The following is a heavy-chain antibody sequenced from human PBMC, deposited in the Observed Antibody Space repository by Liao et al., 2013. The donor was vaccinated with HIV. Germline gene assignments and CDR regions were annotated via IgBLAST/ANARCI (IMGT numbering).Heavy chain of an antibody. Sequence: QVRLQESGPRLVKPSETLSLTCTVSGYSITDGYFWGWIRQAPGKGLEWIGTIHETGSTYTNPSLKSRVAFSVDTSKNMFSLKVMSVSAADTAIYYCARNTGSSGWFDYWGQGALVTVSS. D-gene: IGHD6-19*01. CDR3: ARNTGSSGWFDY. CDR1: GYSITDGYF. V-gene: IGHV4-38-2*02. CDR2: IHETGST. J-gene: IGHJ5*01.